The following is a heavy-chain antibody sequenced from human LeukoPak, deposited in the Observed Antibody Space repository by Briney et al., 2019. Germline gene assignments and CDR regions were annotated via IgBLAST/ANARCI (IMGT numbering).Heavy chain of an antibody. J-gene: IGHJ3*02. V-gene: IGHV4-59*08. D-gene: IGHD5-12*01. CDR3: ARGVANDAFDI. Sequence: PSETLSLTCTASGGSISSYYWSWIRQPPGKGLEWIGYIYYSGSTNYNPSLKSRVTISVDTSKNQFSLKLSSVTAADTAVYYCARGVANDAFDIWGQGTMVTVSS. CDR1: GGSISSYY. CDR2: IYYSGST.